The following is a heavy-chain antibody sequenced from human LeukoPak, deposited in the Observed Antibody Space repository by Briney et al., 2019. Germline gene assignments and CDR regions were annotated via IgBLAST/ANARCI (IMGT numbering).Heavy chain of an antibody. Sequence: GASVKVSCKASGYTFTSYYMHRVRQAPGQGLEWMGIINPTGCSTSYAQKFQGRVPMTRDTSTSTVYMELSSLRSEDTAVYYCARSYDFWSGSPSRAWFDPCGQGTLVTVSS. CDR1: GYTFTSYY. J-gene: IGHJ5*02. CDR2: INPTGCST. CDR3: ARSYDFWSGSPSRAWFDP. V-gene: IGHV1-46*03. D-gene: IGHD3-3*01.